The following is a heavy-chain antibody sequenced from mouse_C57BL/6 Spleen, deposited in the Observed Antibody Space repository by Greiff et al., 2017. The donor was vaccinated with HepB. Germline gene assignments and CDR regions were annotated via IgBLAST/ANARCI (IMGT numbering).Heavy chain of an antibody. CDR2: IYPGDGDT. Sequence: QVTLKVSGPELVKPGASVKISCKASGYAFSSSWMNWVKQRPGKGLEWIGRIYPGDGDTNYNGKFKGKATLTADKSSSTAYMQLSSLTSEDSAVYFCARYGNFAMDYWGQGTSVTVSS. V-gene: IGHV1-82*01. CDR1: GYAFSSSW. CDR3: ARYGNFAMDY. D-gene: IGHD2-1*01. J-gene: IGHJ4*01.